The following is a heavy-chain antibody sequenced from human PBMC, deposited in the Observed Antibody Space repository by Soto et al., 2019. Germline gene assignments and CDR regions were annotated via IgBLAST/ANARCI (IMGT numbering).Heavy chain of an antibody. D-gene: IGHD3-10*01. Sequence: QVQLQESGPGLVKPLETLSLTCAVPGGSITSYYWSWVRQPPGKGLEWIGYIYYNGNINYNPSLTSRLTISLDPSKNQFSLMLSSVTAADTAVYYCTTGRVYFGSEYWGQGTLVTVSS. V-gene: IGHV4-59*01. J-gene: IGHJ4*02. CDR1: GGSITSYY. CDR2: IYYNGNI. CDR3: TTGRVYFGSEY.